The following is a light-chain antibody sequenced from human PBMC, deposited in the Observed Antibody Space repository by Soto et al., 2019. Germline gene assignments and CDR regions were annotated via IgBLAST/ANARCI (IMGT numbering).Light chain of an antibody. CDR1: TGAVSGGHY. J-gene: IGLJ1*01. CDR3: LIYYGGSRI. CDR2: KTT. Sequence: QAVVTQEPSLTVYPGGTVTLTCVSSTGAVSGGHYPTWFQQKPGQAPRPLIYKTTNKYSWTPARFSGSLLGGKPSLPLSDVQTEDEDDYHCLIYYGGSRIFGSGTQVTGL. V-gene: IGLV7-43*01.